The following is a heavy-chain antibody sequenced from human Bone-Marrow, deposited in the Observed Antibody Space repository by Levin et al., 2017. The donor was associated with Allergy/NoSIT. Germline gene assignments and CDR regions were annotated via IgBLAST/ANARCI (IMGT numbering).Heavy chain of an antibody. CDR1: GYTFTNYG. CDR3: ARSPPAVAAETLDY. V-gene: IGHV1-18*01. J-gene: IGHJ4*02. Sequence: GASVKVSCKASGYTFTNYGISWIRQAPGQGLEWMGWISAYNGNTDYAQKFRGRVTMTAGTSTNTAYLELRTLTSDDTAVYYCARSPPAVAAETLDYWGQGTLVTVSS. CDR2: ISAYNGNT. D-gene: IGHD6-19*01.